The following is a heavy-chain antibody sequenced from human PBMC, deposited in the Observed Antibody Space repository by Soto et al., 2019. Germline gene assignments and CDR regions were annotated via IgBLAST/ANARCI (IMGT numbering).Heavy chain of an antibody. CDR3: THTLSTGLFRSPRAEHFQH. D-gene: IGHD3-22*01. CDR1: GFSLSTSGVR. V-gene: IGHV2-5*02. J-gene: IGHJ1*01. Sequence: QIALKESGPTLVKPTQTLTLTCTFSGFSLSTSGVRVGWIRQPPGKALEWLALIYWDDDKLYSPSLKSRLTITKDTSKNQVVLTLTNMDPVDTATYFCTHTLSTGLFRSPRAEHFQHWGQGTLVTVSS. CDR2: IYWDDDK.